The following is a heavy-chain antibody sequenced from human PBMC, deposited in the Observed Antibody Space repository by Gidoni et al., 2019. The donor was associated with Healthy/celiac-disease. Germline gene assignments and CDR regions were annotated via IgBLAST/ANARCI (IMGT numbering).Heavy chain of an antibody. Sequence: QVQLVESGGGVVQPGRSLRLSCAASGFTFSSYGMHWVRQAPGKGLEWVAVISYDGSNKYYADSVKGRFTISRDNSKNTLYLQMNSLRAEDTAVYYCAKDFLGGDAFDIWGQGTMVTVSS. V-gene: IGHV3-30*18. CDR3: AKDFLGGDAFDI. J-gene: IGHJ3*02. CDR1: GFTFSSYG. CDR2: ISYDGSNK. D-gene: IGHD3-10*01.